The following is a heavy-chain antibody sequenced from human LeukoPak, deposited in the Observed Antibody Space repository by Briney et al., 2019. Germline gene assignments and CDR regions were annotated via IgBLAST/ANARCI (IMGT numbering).Heavy chain of an antibody. V-gene: IGHV3-33*01. D-gene: IGHD2-2*01. CDR2: IWYDGSKK. J-gene: IGHJ4*02. CDR3: ARDLCSTTSCLDY. CDR1: GFTFSNYG. Sequence: PGGSLRLSCAASGFTFSNYGMFWVRRAPGKGLEWVAVIWYDGSKKYYVDSVKGRFTISREDSENTLYLQMNSLRAEDTAVYYCARDLCSTTSCLDYWGQGTLVTVSS.